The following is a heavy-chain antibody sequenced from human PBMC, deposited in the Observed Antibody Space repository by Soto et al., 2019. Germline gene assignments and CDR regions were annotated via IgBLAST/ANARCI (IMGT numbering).Heavy chain of an antibody. CDR1: GFTVSSNC. J-gene: IGHJ4*02. D-gene: IGHD3-22*01. V-gene: IGHV3-53*01. Sequence: GGSLRLSCAASGFTVSSNCLTWVRQAPGKWLKWVSVLYPDGRAYYADSVNGRFTISTDNSRNSVYLQMNTLRAEDTAVYYCARGLGREYHDNRGHFHLDYWGQGXLVTVYS. CDR2: LYPDGRA. CDR3: ARGLGREYHDNRGHFHLDY.